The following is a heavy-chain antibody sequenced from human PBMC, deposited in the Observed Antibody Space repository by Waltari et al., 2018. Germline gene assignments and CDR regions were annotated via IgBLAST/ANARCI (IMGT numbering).Heavy chain of an antibody. CDR1: GFTFSSYS. V-gene: IGHV3-48*01. Sequence: EVQLVESGGGLVQPGGSLRLSCAASGFTFSSYSMNWVRQAPGKGLEWVSYISSSSSTIYYADSVKGRFTISRDNAKNSLYLQMNSLRAEDTAVYYCASTPYGSGSYFPLWGRGTLVTVSS. CDR3: ASTPYGSGSYFPL. D-gene: IGHD3-10*01. J-gene: IGHJ2*01. CDR2: ISSSSSTI.